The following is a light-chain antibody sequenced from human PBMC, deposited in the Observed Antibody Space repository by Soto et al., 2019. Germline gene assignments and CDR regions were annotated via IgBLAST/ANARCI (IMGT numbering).Light chain of an antibody. Sequence: DIVMTQSPDSLAVSLGERATINCKSSQSVLYSSNNKNYLAWYQQKPGQPPKLLIYWASTRESGVPDRFGGSGSGTDFTLTISSLQAEDVAIYSCQQYYSIPLTFGRGTKVDIK. CDR1: QSVLYSSNNKNY. CDR3: QQYYSIPLT. J-gene: IGKJ4*01. CDR2: WAS. V-gene: IGKV4-1*01.